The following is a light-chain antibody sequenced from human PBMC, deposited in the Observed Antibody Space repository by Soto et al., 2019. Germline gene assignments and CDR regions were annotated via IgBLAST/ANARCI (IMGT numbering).Light chain of an antibody. J-gene: IGKJ2*01. CDR1: QSVSSY. CDR2: RAS. CDR3: QQYNTWPPRYT. Sequence: EIGMTQSPATLSVSPGGRATLSCRASQSVSSYLAWYQQRPGQPPRLLIYRASTRATGIPARFSGSGSGTEFSLTISSLQSEDFAVYYCQQYNTWPPRYTFGQGTKLEI. V-gene: IGKV3-15*01.